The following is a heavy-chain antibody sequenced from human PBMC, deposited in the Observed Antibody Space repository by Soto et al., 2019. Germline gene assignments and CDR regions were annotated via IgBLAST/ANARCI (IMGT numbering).Heavy chain of an antibody. V-gene: IGHV1-69*13. Sequence: GASVKVSCKASGGTFSSYAISWVRQAPGQGFEWMGGIIPIFGTANYAQKFQGRVTITADESTSTAYMELSSLRSEDTAVYYCARGSYYDSSGYYYYFDYWGQGTLVTVSS. J-gene: IGHJ4*02. D-gene: IGHD3-22*01. CDR1: GGTFSSYA. CDR2: IIPIFGTA. CDR3: ARGSYYDSSGYYYYFDY.